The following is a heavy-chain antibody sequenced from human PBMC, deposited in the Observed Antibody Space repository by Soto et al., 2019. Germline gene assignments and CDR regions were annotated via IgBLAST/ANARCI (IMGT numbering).Heavy chain of an antibody. V-gene: IGHV4-59*11. CDR2: IYYTGNT. D-gene: IGHD6-13*01. CDR1: GGSISSHY. J-gene: IGHJ6*02. Sequence: SETLSLTCTVSGGSISSHYWSWIRQPPGKGLEWIGYIYYTGNTKYNPSLKSRVTISVDTSRNQISLKLSSVTAADTAVYYCARSQGGSTKPNYYYYYGMDVWGQGTTVTVSS. CDR3: ARSQGGSTKPNYYYYYGMDV.